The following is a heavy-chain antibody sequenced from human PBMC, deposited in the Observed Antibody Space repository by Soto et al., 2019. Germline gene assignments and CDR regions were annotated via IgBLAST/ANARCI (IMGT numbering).Heavy chain of an antibody. CDR2: IYYSGST. V-gene: IGHV4-61*01. D-gene: IGHD5-18*01. J-gene: IGHJ6*02. CDR1: GDSLNSGTYY. CDR3: ARDAKVDPDMGGYYYYAMDI. Sequence: SETLSLTCTVSGDSLNSGTYYWSWIRQPPGKGLEWIGRIYYSGSTDQHPSLKSRVSMSVDTSKNQFSRKLSSVTAADAAIYFCARDAKVDPDMGGYYYYAMDIWGQGTTVTVSS.